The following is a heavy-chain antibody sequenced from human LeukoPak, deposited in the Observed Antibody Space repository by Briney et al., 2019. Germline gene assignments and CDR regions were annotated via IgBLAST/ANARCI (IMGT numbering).Heavy chain of an antibody. CDR1: GYTFTSYG. D-gene: IGHD3-22*01. V-gene: IGHV1-69*13. Sequence: GASVKVSCKASGYTFTSYGISWVRQAPGQGLEWMGGIIPIFGTANYAQKFQGRVTITADESTSTAYMELSSLRSEDTAVYYCARGGYYDSSGYYYLDLGYWGQGTLVTVSS. CDR3: ARGGYYDSSGYYYLDLGY. CDR2: IIPIFGTA. J-gene: IGHJ4*02.